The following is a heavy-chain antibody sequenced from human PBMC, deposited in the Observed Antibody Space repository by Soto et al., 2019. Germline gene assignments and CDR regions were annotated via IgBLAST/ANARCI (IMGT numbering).Heavy chain of an antibody. CDR2: IIPILGIA. J-gene: IGHJ4*02. Sequence: SVKVSCKASGGTFSSYTISWVRQAPGQGLEWMGRIIPILGIANYAQKFQGRVTITADKSTSTAYMELSSLRSEDTAVYYCTRSVEMATIVGVFDYWGQGTLVTVSS. V-gene: IGHV1-69*02. CDR1: GGTFSSYT. D-gene: IGHD5-12*01. CDR3: TRSVEMATIVGVFDY.